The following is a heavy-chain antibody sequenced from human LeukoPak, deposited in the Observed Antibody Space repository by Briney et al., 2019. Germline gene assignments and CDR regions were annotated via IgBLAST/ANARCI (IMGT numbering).Heavy chain of an antibody. CDR3: ARGVGYCSSTSCYYYYGMDV. J-gene: IGHJ6*02. Sequence: PSETLSLTCAVYGGCLSGYYWSWIRQPPGKGLEWIGENNHSGSTNYNPSLKSRVTISVDTSKNQYSLKLSSVTAADTAVYYCARGVGYCSSTSCYYYYGMDVWGQGTTVTVSS. V-gene: IGHV4-34*01. CDR2: NNHSGST. CDR1: GGCLSGYY. D-gene: IGHD2-2*01.